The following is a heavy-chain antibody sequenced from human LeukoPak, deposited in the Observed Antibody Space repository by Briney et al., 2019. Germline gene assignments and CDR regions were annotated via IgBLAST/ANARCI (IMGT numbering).Heavy chain of an antibody. D-gene: IGHD1-26*01. V-gene: IGHV1-45*02. Sequence: ASVKVSCKASGYTFTYRYLHWVRQAPGQALEWMGWITLFNGNTNYAQKFQDRVTITRDRSMSTAYMELSSLRSEDTAVYYCARDGGVGASYYWGQGTLVTVSS. J-gene: IGHJ4*02. CDR2: ITLFNGNT. CDR1: GYTFTYRY. CDR3: ARDGGVGASYY.